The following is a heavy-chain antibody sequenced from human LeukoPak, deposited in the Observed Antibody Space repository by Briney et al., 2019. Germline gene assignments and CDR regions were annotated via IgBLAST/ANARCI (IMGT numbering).Heavy chain of an antibody. CDR2: ISNSGSII. V-gene: IGHV3-11*04. D-gene: IGHD3-10*02. J-gene: IGHJ6*04. Sequence: GGSLRLSCAASGFIFSDYYMSWIRQAPGKGLEWVSYISNSGSIIHYADSLKGRFTISRDNAKNSLYLQMNSLRAEDTAVYYCAELGITMIGGVWGKGTTVTISS. CDR1: GFIFSDYY. CDR3: AELGITMIGGV.